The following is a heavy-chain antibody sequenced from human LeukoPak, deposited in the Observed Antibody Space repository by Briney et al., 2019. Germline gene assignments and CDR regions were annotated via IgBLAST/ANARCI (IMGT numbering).Heavy chain of an antibody. D-gene: IGHD3-3*01. Sequence: SETLSLTCSVSGDSISSSYYFWGWIRRPPGKGLEWIGNIYYRGNTYYNPSFESRVTISVDTSKNQFSLKMKSVTAADTAVYYCASPYEAGWLAPWGQGTLVTVAA. CDR1: GDSISSSYYF. V-gene: IGHV4-39*01. CDR3: ASPYEAGWLAP. J-gene: IGHJ5*02. CDR2: IYYRGNT.